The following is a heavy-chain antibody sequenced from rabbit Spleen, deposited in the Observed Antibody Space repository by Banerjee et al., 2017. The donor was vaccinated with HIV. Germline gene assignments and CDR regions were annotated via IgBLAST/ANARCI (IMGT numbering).Heavy chain of an antibody. Sequence: QEQLVESGGGLVKPGTSLTLICTASGFSFSSNYDMCWVRQAPGKGLEWIGYIDPVFGITYYANWVNGRFSISRENAQNTVLLQMTSLTAADTATYFCARDGAGGSYFALWGPGTLVTVS. CDR3: ARDGAGGSYFAL. CDR2: IDPVFGIT. CDR1: GFSFSSNYD. D-gene: IGHD8-1*01. J-gene: IGHJ4*01. V-gene: IGHV1S47*01.